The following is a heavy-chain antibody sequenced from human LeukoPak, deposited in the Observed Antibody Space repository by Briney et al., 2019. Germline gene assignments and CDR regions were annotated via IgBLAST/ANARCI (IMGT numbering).Heavy chain of an antibody. Sequence: GGSLRLSCEGSGFPFSSYEMNWLRQAPGKGLEWVSHIYSSGITKYYADSVKGRFTISRDNAKNSIYLQMASLRVEDTAIYYCARDSVGDLLDYWGQGTPVTVSS. CDR2: IYSSGITK. V-gene: IGHV3-48*03. J-gene: IGHJ4*02. CDR3: ARDSVGDLLDY. D-gene: IGHD4-17*01. CDR1: GFPFSSYE.